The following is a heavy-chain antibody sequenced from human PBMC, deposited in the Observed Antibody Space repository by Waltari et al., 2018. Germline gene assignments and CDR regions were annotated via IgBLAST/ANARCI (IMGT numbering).Heavy chain of an antibody. CDR1: GFTFSSYG. D-gene: IGHD3-16*01. CDR2: ISYDGSNK. Sequence: QVQLVESGGGVVQPGRSLRLSCAASGFTFSSYGMHWVRQAPGKGLDWVAVISYDGSNKYYADSVKGRFTISRDNSKNTLYLQMNSLRAEDTAVYYCANGGGYGGFDYWGQGTLVTVSS. J-gene: IGHJ4*02. CDR3: ANGGGYGGFDY. V-gene: IGHV3-30*18.